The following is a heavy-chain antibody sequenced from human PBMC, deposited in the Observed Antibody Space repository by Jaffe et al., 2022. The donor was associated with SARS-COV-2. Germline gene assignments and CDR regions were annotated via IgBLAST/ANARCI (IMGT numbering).Heavy chain of an antibody. V-gene: IGHV3-30-3*01. CDR3: AREGHIVGATPWYYYYGMDV. Sequence: QVQLVESGGGVVQPGRSLRLSCAASGFTFSSYAMHWVRQAPGKGLEWVAVISYDGSNKYYADSVKGRFTISRDNSKNTLYLQMNSLRAEDTAVYYCAREGHIVGATPWYYYYGMDVWGQGTTVTVSS. CDR1: GFTFSSYA. D-gene: IGHD1-26*01. J-gene: IGHJ6*02. CDR2: ISYDGSNK.